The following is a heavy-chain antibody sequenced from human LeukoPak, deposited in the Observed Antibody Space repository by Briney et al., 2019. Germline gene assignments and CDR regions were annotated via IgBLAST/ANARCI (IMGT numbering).Heavy chain of an antibody. J-gene: IGHJ6*03. CDR2: ISGSGGST. Sequence: GGSLRLSCAASGFTFSSYAMSWVRQAPGKGLEWVSAISGSGGSTYYADSVKGRFTISRDNSKNTLYLQMNSLRAEDTAVYYCAKGHCTNGVCSYYYYYMDVWGKGTTVTVSS. CDR1: GFTFSSYA. D-gene: IGHD2-8*01. V-gene: IGHV3-23*01. CDR3: AKGHCTNGVCSYYYYYMDV.